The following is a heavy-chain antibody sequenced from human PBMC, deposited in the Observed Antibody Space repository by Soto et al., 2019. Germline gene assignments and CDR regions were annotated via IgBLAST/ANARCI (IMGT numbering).Heavy chain of an antibody. CDR2: IYWDDDK. CDR3: AHRGEVATIISDAFDI. CDR1: GISLSTDAVG. V-gene: IGHV2-5*02. J-gene: IGHJ3*02. D-gene: IGHD5-12*01. Sequence: QITLKESGPTLVKPTQTLTLTCTFSGISLSTDAVGVAWIRQPPGKALEWLALIYWDDDKRYSPSLKSRLTIIKDTSKTQVVLTITNMDPVDTATYYCAHRGEVATIISDAFDIWGPGTSVTVSS.